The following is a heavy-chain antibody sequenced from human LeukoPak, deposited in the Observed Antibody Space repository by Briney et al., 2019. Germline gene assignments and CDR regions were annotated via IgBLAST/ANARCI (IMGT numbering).Heavy chain of an antibody. J-gene: IGHJ4*02. CDR1: SGSISSDDYY. CDR3: ARDTRVTVFGVAKV. D-gene: IGHD3-3*01. Sequence: PSQTLSLTCTVSSGSISSDDYYWSWIRQPPGKGLEWIGHIYYSGSTDYNPSLKSRVTISVDTSKNQFSLKLSSVTAADTAVYYCARDTRVTVFGVAKVWGQGTLVTVSS. CDR2: IYYSGST. V-gene: IGHV4-30-4*08.